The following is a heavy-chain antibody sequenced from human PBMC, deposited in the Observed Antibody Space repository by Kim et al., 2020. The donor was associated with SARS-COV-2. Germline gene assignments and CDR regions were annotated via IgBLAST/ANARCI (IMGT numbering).Heavy chain of an antibody. J-gene: IGHJ5*02. V-gene: IGHV4-38-2*02. Sequence: SETLSLTCTVSGYSISSGYYWGWIRQPPGKGLEWIGSIYHSGSTYYNPSLKSRVTISVDTSKNQFSLKLSSVTAADTAVYYCARATGSGSYYNLNWFDPWGQGTLVTVSS. CDR1: GYSISSGYY. CDR3: ARATGSGSYYNLNWFDP. CDR2: IYHSGST. D-gene: IGHD3-10*01.